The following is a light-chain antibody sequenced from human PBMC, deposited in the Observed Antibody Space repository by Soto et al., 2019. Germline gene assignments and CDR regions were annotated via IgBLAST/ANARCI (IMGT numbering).Light chain of an antibody. CDR3: EQDGSSPFT. J-gene: IGKJ3*01. CDR2: GAS. Sequence: EIVLTQSPGTLSLSPGERATLSCRASQSVSSSYLAWYQQKPGQAPRLLIYGASSRATGIPDRFRGSGSGTDFTLTISRLEPEDFAVYYCEQDGSSPFTFGRGTKVDIK. V-gene: IGKV3-20*01. CDR1: QSVSSSY.